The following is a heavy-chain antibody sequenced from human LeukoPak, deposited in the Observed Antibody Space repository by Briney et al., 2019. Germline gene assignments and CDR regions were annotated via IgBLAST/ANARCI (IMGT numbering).Heavy chain of an antibody. J-gene: IGHJ4*02. CDR1: GGTFSSYA. D-gene: IGHD6-13*01. CDR3: ARQGVAAAADY. V-gene: IGHV1-69*04. Sequence: GASVKVSCKASGGTFSSYAISWVRQAPGQGLEWMGRIIPIFGIANYAQKFQGRVTITADKPTSTAYMELSSLRSEDTAVYYCARQGVAAAADYWGQGTLVTVSS. CDR2: IIPIFGIA.